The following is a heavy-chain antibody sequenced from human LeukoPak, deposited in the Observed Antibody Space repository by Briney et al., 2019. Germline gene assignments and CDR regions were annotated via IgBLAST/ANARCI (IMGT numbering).Heavy chain of an antibody. CDR3: ARARYCAVGTCYKDY. V-gene: IGHV3-72*01. CDR2: IRNKANSYTT. CDR1: GFTFSDHY. J-gene: IGHJ4*02. D-gene: IGHD2-15*01. Sequence: GVSLRLSCAASGFTFSDHYMDWVRQAPGKRLEWVGRIRNKANSYTTDYAASVKGRFTISRDDSKNSLYLQMNSLKTEDTAVYYCARARYCAVGTCYKDYWGQGTLVTVSS.